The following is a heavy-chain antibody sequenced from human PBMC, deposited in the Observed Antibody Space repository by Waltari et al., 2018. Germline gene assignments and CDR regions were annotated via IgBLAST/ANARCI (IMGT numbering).Heavy chain of an antibody. Sequence: EVQLVESGGGLVQPGGSLRLPCVASGSTFSPYYMYWVRQAPGKGLVWLSHINSDGSSTNYADSVKGRFTISRDNAKNTLYLQMNSLGAEDTAIYYCARDRGLPDSFDVWGQGTMVTVSS. V-gene: IGHV3-74*01. CDR1: GSTFSPYY. J-gene: IGHJ3*01. CDR3: ARDRGLPDSFDV. CDR2: INSDGSST. D-gene: IGHD3-10*01.